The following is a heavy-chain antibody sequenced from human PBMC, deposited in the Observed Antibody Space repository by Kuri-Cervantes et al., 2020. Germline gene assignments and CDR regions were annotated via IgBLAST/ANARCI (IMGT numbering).Heavy chain of an antibody. V-gene: IGHV3-49*04. CDR1: GFTFGDYA. CDR3: ARESDYSNYEDY. D-gene: IGHD4-11*01. Sequence: GGSLRLSCAASGFTFGDYAMSWVRQAPGKGLEWVGFIRSKAYGGTTEYVASVKGRFTISRDDSKSITYLQMNSLRAEDTAVYYCARESDYSNYEDYWGQGTLVTVSS. J-gene: IGHJ4*02. CDR2: IRSKAYGGTT.